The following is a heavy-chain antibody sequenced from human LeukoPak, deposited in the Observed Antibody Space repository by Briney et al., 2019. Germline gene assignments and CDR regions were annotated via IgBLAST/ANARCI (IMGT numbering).Heavy chain of an antibody. Sequence: GWHLRLSFAASGLNISSYSMNWVRQAPGKGLEWVSSISSSSSYIYYADSVKGRFTISRDNAKNSLYLQMNSLRAEDTAVYYCARDRSITWIRQSNWFDPWGQGALVTVSS. D-gene: IGHD5-18*01. CDR2: ISSSSSYI. V-gene: IGHV3-21*01. CDR1: GLNISSYS. CDR3: ARDRSITWIRQSNWFDP. J-gene: IGHJ5*02.